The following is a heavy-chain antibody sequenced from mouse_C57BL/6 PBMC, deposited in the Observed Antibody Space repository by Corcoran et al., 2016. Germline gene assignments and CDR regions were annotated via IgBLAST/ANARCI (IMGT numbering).Heavy chain of an antibody. CDR1: GYTFTPYG. J-gene: IGHJ3*01. V-gene: IGHV9-3*01. CDR3: ARYGNYEAY. Sequence: QIQLVQTGPELKKPGETVKISCKASGYTFTPYGMSWVKQAPGKGLKWMGWINTYSGVPTYADDFKGRFAFSLETSASTAYLQINNLKNEDTATYCWARYGNYEAYWGQGTLVTVSA. D-gene: IGHD2-1*01. CDR2: INTYSGVP.